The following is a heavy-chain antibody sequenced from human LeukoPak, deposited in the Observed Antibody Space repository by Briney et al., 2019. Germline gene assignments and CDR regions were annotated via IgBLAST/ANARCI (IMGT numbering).Heavy chain of an antibody. CDR3: ARGPSTYYYDSSGYYSPAEYFQH. D-gene: IGHD3-22*01. V-gene: IGHV3-21*05. CDR2: ISSISSYI. CDR1: GFTFSSYE. J-gene: IGHJ1*01. Sequence: GGSLRLSCAASGFTFSSYEMNWVRQAPGKGLEWVSYISSISSYIYYADSVKGRFTISRDNAKNSLYLQMNSLRAEDTAVYYCARGPSTYYYDSSGYYSPAEYFQHWGQGTLVTVSS.